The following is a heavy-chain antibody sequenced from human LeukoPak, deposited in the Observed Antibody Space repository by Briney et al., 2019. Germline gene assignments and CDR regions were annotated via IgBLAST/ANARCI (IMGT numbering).Heavy chain of an antibody. CDR1: GGSISSSSYY. J-gene: IGHJ4*02. Sequence: SETLSLTCTVSGGSISSSSYYWGWIRQPPGKGLEWIGSIYYSGSTYYNPSLKSRVTISVDTSKNQFSLKLSPVIAADTAVYYCARVGVDYSGNIIKYYFDYWGQGTLVTVSS. CDR2: IYYSGST. V-gene: IGHV4-39*07. CDR3: ARVGVDYSGNIIKYYFDY. D-gene: IGHD4-23*01.